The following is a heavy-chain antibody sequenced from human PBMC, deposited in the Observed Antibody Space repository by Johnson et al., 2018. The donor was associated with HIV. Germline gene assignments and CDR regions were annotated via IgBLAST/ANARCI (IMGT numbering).Heavy chain of an antibody. CDR1: GFIFSDYY. D-gene: IGHD3-10*01. CDR2: ISSSGATI. Sequence: QVQLVESGGGVVKPGESLRLSCAASGFIFSDYYMTWIRQAPGKGLEWISYISSSGATIYYADSVKGRFTISRDNSKNTLYLQMNSLRAEDTAVYYCARTRHYYEAFDIWGQGTMVTVSS. V-gene: IGHV3-11*04. CDR3: ARTRHYYEAFDI. J-gene: IGHJ3*02.